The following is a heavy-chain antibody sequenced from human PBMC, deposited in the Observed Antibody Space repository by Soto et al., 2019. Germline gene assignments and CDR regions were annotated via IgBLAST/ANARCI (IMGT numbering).Heavy chain of an antibody. Sequence: QVQLVQSEGGVVQPGRSLRLSCVMSGISFRNSGMHWVRQAPGKGLEWVAMIWSDGSSKFYADSVQGRFTISGDNSMDTLYLQMTSLRPEDTAIYYCARDKGVTSLDYWGQGTLVTVSS. CDR2: IWSDGSSK. D-gene: IGHD2-2*01. V-gene: IGHV3-33*01. CDR1: GISFRNSG. CDR3: ARDKGVTSLDY. J-gene: IGHJ4*02.